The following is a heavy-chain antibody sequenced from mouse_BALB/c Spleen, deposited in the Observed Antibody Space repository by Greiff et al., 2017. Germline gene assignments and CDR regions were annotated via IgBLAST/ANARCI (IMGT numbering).Heavy chain of an antibody. CDR1: GDSITSGY. CDR2: ISYSGST. D-gene: IGHD2-3*01. Sequence: EVKLMESGPSLVKPSQTLSLTCSVTGDSITSGYWNWIRKFPGNKLEYMGYISYSGSTYYNPSLKSRISITRDTSKNQYYLQLNSVTTEDTATYYCAKRKDCYYVGAMDYWGQGTSVTVSS. J-gene: IGHJ4*01. V-gene: IGHV3-8*02. CDR3: AKRKDCYYVGAMDY.